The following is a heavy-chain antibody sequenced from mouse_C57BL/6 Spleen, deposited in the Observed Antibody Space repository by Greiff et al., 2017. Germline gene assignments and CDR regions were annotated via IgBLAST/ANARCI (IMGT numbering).Heavy chain of an antibody. CDR3: ARRGTWGAMDY. V-gene: IGHV1-54*01. CDR2: INPGSGGT. Sequence: VQLQQSGAELVRPGTSVKVSCKASGYAFTNYLIEWVKQRPGQGLEWIGVINPGSGGTNYNEKFKGKATLTADKSSSTAYMQLSSLTSEDSAVYVCARRGTWGAMDYWGQGTSVTVSS. CDR1: GYAFTNYL. J-gene: IGHJ4*01.